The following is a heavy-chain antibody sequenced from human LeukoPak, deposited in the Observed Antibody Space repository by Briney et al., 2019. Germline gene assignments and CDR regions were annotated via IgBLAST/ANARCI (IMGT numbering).Heavy chain of an antibody. D-gene: IGHD5-18*01. J-gene: IGHJ4*02. CDR3: ARDFYTAMETTDFDY. CDR1: GYTFTSYD. Sequence: GASVKVSCKASGYTFTSYDTNWVRQATGQGLEWMGWMNPNSGNTGYAQKFQGRVTMTRNTSISTAYMELSSLRSEDTAVYYCARDFYTAMETTDFDYWGQGTLVTVSS. V-gene: IGHV1-8*01. CDR2: MNPNSGNT.